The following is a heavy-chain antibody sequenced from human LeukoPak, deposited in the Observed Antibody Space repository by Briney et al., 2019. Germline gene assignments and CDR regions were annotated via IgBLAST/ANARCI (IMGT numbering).Heavy chain of an antibody. CDR1: AFTFSNSW. D-gene: IGHD3-9*01. Sequence: GGSLRLSCTTYAFTFSNSWMSWVRQAPGKGLEWVGFIRSKAYGGTTEYAASVKGRFTISRDDSKSIAYLQMNSLKTEDTAVYYCTRAGPYYDILTGYVAYWGQGTLVTVSS. V-gene: IGHV3-49*04. CDR3: TRAGPYYDILTGYVAY. CDR2: IRSKAYGGTT. J-gene: IGHJ4*02.